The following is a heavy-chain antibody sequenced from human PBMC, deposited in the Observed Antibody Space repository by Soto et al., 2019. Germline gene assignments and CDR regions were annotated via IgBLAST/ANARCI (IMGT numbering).Heavy chain of an antibody. J-gene: IGHJ4*02. CDR3: SSENRGLGVW. Sequence: VQLVESGGGLVQPGGSLRLSCAASGFTFSVYWMNWVRQAPGKGLEWVSYINRSGSKKYYVDSVKGRFTISSDNAKNTLYLQKNSRRGDDTAVEYYSSENRGLGVWWGQGTLVTVSS. CDR1: GFTFSVYW. D-gene: IGHD2-21*01. V-gene: IGHV3-7*01. CDR2: INRSGSKK.